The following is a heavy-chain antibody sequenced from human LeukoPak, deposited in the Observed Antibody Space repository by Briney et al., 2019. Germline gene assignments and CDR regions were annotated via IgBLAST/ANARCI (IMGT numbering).Heavy chain of an antibody. Sequence: ASVKVSCKASGYTFTSYGISWGRQAPGQGLEWMGWISAYNGNTNYAQKLQGRVTMTTDTSTSTAYMELRSLRSDDTAVYYCARDHGLRLGELSLGFDYWGQGTLVTVSS. CDR1: GYTFTSYG. J-gene: IGHJ4*02. CDR3: ARDHGLRLGELSLGFDY. D-gene: IGHD3-16*02. CDR2: ISAYNGNT. V-gene: IGHV1-18*01.